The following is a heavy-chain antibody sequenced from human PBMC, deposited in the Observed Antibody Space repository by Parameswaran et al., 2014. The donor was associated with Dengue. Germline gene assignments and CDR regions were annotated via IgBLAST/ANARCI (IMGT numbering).Heavy chain of an antibody. CDR2: INHSGST. CDR3: ARGLEQVDY. Sequence: PGKGLEWIGEINHSGSTNYNPSLKSRVTISVDTSKNQFSLKLSSVTAADTAVYYCARGLEQVDYWGQGTLVTVSS. V-gene: IGHV4-34*01. J-gene: IGHJ4*02. D-gene: IGHD1/OR15-1a*01.